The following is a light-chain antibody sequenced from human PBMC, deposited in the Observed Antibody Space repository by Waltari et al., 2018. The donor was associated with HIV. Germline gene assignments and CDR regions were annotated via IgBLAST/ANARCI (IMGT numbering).Light chain of an antibody. Sequence: SGTPGQTVTISCSGSTSNIETQWVYWYQQLPGTAPKLLIYRNYKRPSGVPERFSVSKSGASASLVISGLRSEDEADYYCEAWDSTLKETLFGGGTKLTVL. J-gene: IGLJ3*02. CDR2: RNY. V-gene: IGLV1-47*01. CDR1: TSNIETQW. CDR3: EAWDSTLKETL.